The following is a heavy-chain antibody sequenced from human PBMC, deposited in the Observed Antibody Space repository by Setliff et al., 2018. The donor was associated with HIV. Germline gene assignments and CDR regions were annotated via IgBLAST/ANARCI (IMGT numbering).Heavy chain of an antibody. V-gene: IGHV4-39*01. CDR2: MYSGGNT. CDR1: GDSISSFSYS. D-gene: IGHD3-22*01. J-gene: IGHJ4*02. CDR3: ARVYDSSGYYYDRIVDY. Sequence: SETLSLTCTVSGDSISSFSYSWGWIRQPRGEGLEWIRYMYSGGNTYYKPSLKSRVTMSVDTSNNQFSLKLSSVTAADTAVYYCARVYDSSGYYYDRIVDYWGQGTLVTVSS.